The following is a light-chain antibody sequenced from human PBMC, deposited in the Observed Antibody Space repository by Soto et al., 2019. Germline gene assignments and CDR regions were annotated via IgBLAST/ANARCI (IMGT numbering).Light chain of an antibody. J-gene: IGKJ1*01. Sequence: DIVMTQSPDSLAVSLGERATINCKSSQSVLYSSNNRNYLAWYQQRPGQPPKLLIYWASTRESGVPDRFSGSGSGTDFTLTISSLQAEDVAVYYCQQYYPTPWTFGRETKVEIK. CDR2: WAS. CDR1: QSVLYSSNNRNY. CDR3: QQYYPTPWT. V-gene: IGKV4-1*01.